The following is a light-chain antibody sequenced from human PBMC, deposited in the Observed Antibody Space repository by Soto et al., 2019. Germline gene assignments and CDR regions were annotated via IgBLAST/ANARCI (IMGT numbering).Light chain of an antibody. CDR1: QDINNY. CDR3: QNYKSAPNT. V-gene: IGKV1-27*01. J-gene: IGKJ2*01. CDR2: ATS. Sequence: DIQMTQSPSSLSASVGDRVTITCRASQDINNYLAWYQQKPGKVPKLLIYATSTLQTGVQSRFSGSGSGTVFTLTINSLQPEDVATYYCQNYKSAPNTFGRGTRLEIK.